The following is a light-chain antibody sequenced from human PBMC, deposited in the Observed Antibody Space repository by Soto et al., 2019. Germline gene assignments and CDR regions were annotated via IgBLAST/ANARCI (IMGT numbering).Light chain of an antibody. V-gene: IGKV3-11*01. J-gene: IGKJ3*01. CDR1: QSVSSY. Sequence: EIVLTQSPATLSLSPGERATLSCRASQSVSSYLAWYQQKPGQGPRLLIYDASNRATGIPARFSGSGSGTDFTLTISSLEPEDFAVYYCQQRSNWPPVTFGPGTKVDIK. CDR3: QQRSNWPPVT. CDR2: DAS.